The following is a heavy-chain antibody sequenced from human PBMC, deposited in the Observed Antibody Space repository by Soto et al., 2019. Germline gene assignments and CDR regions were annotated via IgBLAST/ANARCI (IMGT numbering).Heavy chain of an antibody. J-gene: IGHJ6*02. CDR1: GGSISSSSYY. CDR2: IYYSGST. V-gene: IGHV4-39*01. CDR3: ARKGGSWSYYMYYYYYGMDV. D-gene: IGHD3-10*01. Sequence: PSETLSLTCTVSGGSISSSSYYWGWIRQPPGKGLEWIGSIYYSGSTYYNPSLKSLVTISVDTSKNQFSLKLRSVTAADTAVYYCARKGGSWSYYMYYYYYGMDVWGQGTTVTVSS.